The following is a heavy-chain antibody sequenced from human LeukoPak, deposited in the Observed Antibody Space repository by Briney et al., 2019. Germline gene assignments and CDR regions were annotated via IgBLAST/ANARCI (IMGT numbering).Heavy chain of an antibody. D-gene: IGHD6-19*01. J-gene: IGHJ5*02. V-gene: IGHV4-34*01. Sequence: SETLSLTCAVYGGSFSGYYWSWIRQPPGEGLEWIGEINHSGSTNYNPSLKSRVTISVDTSKNQFSLKLSSVTAADTAVYYCARRGESRLVRGWWFDPWAREPWSPSPQ. CDR2: INHSGST. CDR1: GGSFSGYY. CDR3: ARRGESRLVRGWWFDP.